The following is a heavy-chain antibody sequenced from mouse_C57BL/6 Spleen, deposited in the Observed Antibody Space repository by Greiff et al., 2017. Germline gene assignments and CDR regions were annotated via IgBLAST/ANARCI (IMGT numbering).Heavy chain of an antibody. D-gene: IGHD1-1*01. V-gene: IGHV1-15*01. CDR2: IAPETGGT. J-gene: IGHJ1*03. CDR1: GYTFTDYE. Sequence: QVQLQQSGAELVRPGASVTLSCKASGYTFTDYEMHWVKQTPVHGLEWIGAIAPETGGTAYNQKFKGKAILTADKSSSTAYMELRSLTSEDSAVYFCTRANDYGSSYVWYFDVWGTGTTVTGSA. CDR3: TRANDYGSSYVWYFDV.